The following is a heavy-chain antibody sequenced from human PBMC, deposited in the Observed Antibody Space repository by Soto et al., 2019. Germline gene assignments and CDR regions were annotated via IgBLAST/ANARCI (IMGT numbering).Heavy chain of an antibody. V-gene: IGHV4-59*01. CDR2: IYYSGST. Sequence: SETLSLTCTVSGGSISSYYWSWIRQPPGKGLEWIGYIYYSGSTNYNPSLKSRVTISVDTSKNQFSLKLSSVTAADTAVYYCARFAVLHYDFWSGLRLGDMDVWGKGTTVTVS. J-gene: IGHJ6*03. CDR3: ARFAVLHYDFWSGLRLGDMDV. CDR1: GGSISSYY. D-gene: IGHD3-3*01.